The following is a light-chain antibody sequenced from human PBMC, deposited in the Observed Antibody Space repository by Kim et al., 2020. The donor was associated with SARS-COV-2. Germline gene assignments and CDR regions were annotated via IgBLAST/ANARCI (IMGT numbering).Light chain of an antibody. CDR3: QQRSSRPGT. Sequence: SPGERASLSCRDSENVGHYLAWYHQRPGQSPRLLIYDASTRASGSPARFTAGGSGIDFTLTISSLESEDYGVYFCQQRSSRPGTFGQGTKVDIK. CDR1: ENVGHY. CDR2: DAS. V-gene: IGKV3-11*01. J-gene: IGKJ1*01.